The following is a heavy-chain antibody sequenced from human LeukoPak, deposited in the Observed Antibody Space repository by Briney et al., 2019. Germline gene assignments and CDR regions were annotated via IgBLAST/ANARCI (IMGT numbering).Heavy chain of an antibody. D-gene: IGHD3-10*01. CDR2: ISAYNGNT. Sequence: ASVKVSCKASGYTFTSYGISWVRQAPGQGLEWMGWISAYNGNTNYAQKLQGRVTMTTDTSTSTACMELRSLRSDDTAVYYCARDASGKGFDPWGQGTLVTVSS. J-gene: IGHJ5*02. CDR1: GYTFTSYG. CDR3: ARDASGKGFDP. V-gene: IGHV1-18*04.